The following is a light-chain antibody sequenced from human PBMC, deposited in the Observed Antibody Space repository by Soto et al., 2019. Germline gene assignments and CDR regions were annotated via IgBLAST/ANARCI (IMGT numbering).Light chain of an antibody. Sequence: EIVMTQSPATLSVSPGERVTLSCWASQSVRSHLAWYQQKPGQAPRLLIYGASTRASDIPARFSGSGSGTDFTLTISSLQSEDFAVYYCQQYNNWPPLYTFGQGTKLEVK. CDR2: GAS. CDR3: QQYNNWPPLYT. CDR1: QSVRSH. V-gene: IGKV3-15*01. J-gene: IGKJ2*01.